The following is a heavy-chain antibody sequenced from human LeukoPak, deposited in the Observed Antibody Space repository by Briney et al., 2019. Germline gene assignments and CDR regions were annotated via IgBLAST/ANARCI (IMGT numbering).Heavy chain of an antibody. Sequence: SETLSLTCTVSGGSISSGGYYWSWIRQPPGKGLEWIGYIYYSGSTNYNPSLKSRVTISVDTSKNQFSLKLSSVTAADTAVYYCARVVRGATGQVFDYWGQGTLVTVSS. V-gene: IGHV4-61*08. CDR2: IYYSGST. CDR1: GGSISSGGYY. CDR3: ARVVRGATGQVFDY. D-gene: IGHD1-26*01. J-gene: IGHJ4*02.